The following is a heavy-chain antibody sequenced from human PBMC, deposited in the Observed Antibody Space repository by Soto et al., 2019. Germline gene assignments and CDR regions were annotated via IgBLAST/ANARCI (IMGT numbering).Heavy chain of an antibody. CDR3: ARDESGPNNWFDP. Sequence: SETLSLTCTVSGGSISRYYWSWIRQPPGKGLEWIGYIYYSGSTNYNPSLKSRVTISVDTSKNQFSLKLSSVTAADTAVYYCARDESGPNNWFDPWGQGTLVTVS. CDR2: IYYSGST. CDR1: GGSISRYY. J-gene: IGHJ5*02. D-gene: IGHD3-3*01. V-gene: IGHV4-59*01.